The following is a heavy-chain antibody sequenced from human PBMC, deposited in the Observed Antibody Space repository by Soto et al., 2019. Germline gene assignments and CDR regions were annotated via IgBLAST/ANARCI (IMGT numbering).Heavy chain of an antibody. D-gene: IGHD6-19*01. V-gene: IGHV3-30*03. J-gene: IGHJ4*02. CDR2: ISYDGSNK. CDR1: GFTFSSYS. CDR3: AIYSSGWYPLDY. Sequence: GGSLRLSCAASGFTFSSYSMHWVRQAPGKGLEWVAVISYDGSNKYYADSVKGRFTISRDNSKNTLYLQMNSLRAEDTAVYYCAIYSSGWYPLDYWGQGTLVTVSS.